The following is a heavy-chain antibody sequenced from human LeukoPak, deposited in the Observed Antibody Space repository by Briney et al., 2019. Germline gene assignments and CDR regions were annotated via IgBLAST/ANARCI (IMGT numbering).Heavy chain of an antibody. J-gene: IGHJ4*02. CDR1: GGSISSYY. CDR3: ARDGYNQFDY. D-gene: IGHD5-24*01. CDR2: IYTSGST. V-gene: IGHV4-4*07. Sequence: SDTLSLTCTVSGGSISSYYWSWIRHPAAKGLEWIGRIYTSGSTNYNPSLKSRGTMSVDTSKNQISLKLSSVTAAETAVYYCARDGYNQFDYWGQGTLVTVSS.